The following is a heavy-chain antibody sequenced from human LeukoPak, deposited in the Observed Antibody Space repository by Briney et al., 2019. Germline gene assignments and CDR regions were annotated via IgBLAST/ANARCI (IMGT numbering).Heavy chain of an antibody. V-gene: IGHV3-7*01. D-gene: IGHD1-26*01. Sequence: ETLSLTCTVSGGSISSGGYYWRWIRQPPGKGLERVANIKDDGSAKFYLASVEGRFTISRDNAKSSLYLQMNSLRAEDTAVYFCAREIIGGASFLDYWGQGTLVTVSS. CDR3: AREIIGGASFLDY. J-gene: IGHJ4*02. CDR2: IKDDGSAK. CDR1: GGSISSGGYY.